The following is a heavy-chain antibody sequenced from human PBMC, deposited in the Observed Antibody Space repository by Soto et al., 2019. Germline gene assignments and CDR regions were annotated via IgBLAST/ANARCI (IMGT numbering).Heavy chain of an antibody. CDR2: IIPIFGTA. CDR3: ARVLPLRCRACGGMDG. CDR1: GGTFSSYA. Sequence: GPSVKVSCKASGGTFSSYAISWVRQAPGQGLEWMGGIIPIFGTANYAQKFQGRVTITADESTSTAYMELSSLRSEDTAVYYCARVLPLRCRACGGMDGWGQGTTVTVSS. D-gene: IGHD4-17*01. J-gene: IGHJ6*02. V-gene: IGHV1-69*13.